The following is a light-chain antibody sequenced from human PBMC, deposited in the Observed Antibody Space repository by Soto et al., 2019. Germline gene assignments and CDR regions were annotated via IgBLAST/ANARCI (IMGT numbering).Light chain of an antibody. CDR1: QSVGSN. CDR3: QQYNNWPLT. J-gene: IGKJ4*01. V-gene: IGKV3-15*01. Sequence: EIVMTQSPATLSVSPGERATLSCRASQSVGSNLAWHQQKPGQAPRLLIYGASTRATGIPARFSGSGSGTEFTLTISSLQSEDFAVYYCQQYNNWPLTFGGGTKVEIK. CDR2: GAS.